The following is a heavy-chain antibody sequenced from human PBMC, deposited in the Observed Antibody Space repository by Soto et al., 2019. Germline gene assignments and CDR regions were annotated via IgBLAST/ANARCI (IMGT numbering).Heavy chain of an antibody. CDR2: IYYSGST. Sequence: PSETLSLTCTVSGGSISSGDYYWSWIRQPPGKGLEWIGYIYYSGSTYYNPSLNSRVTISVDTSKNQFSLKLSSVTAADTAVYYCARQWLRRERAHNWFDPWGQGTLVTVSS. CDR3: ARQWLRRERAHNWFDP. CDR1: GGSISSGDYY. V-gene: IGHV4-30-4*01. D-gene: IGHD6-19*01. J-gene: IGHJ5*02.